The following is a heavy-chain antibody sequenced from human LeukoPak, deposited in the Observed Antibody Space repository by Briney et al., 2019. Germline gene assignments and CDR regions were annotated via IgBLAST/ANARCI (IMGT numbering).Heavy chain of an antibody. CDR1: GFTLTDHY. J-gene: IGHJ4*02. Sequence: GGSLRLSCAASGFTLTDHYMTWVRQAPGKGLEWVSGISESGGSTYYADSVKGRFTISRDNLKNTLDLQMNSLRAEDTAVYYCGSGGLRWSLNPDYWGQGTLVTVSS. V-gene: IGHV3-23*01. CDR3: GSGGLRWSLNPDY. D-gene: IGHD4-23*01. CDR2: ISESGGST.